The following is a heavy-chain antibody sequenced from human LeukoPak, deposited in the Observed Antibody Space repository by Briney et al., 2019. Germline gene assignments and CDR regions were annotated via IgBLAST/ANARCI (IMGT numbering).Heavy chain of an antibody. V-gene: IGHV1-8*01. CDR1: GYTFTSYD. Sequence: GASVKVSCKASGYTFTSYDIDWVRQATGQGLEWMGWMNPNSGNTGYAQKFQGRVTMTRNTSISTAYMELSSLRSEDTAVYYCARGQYYDSSGYWNYWGQGTLVTVSS. D-gene: IGHD3-22*01. J-gene: IGHJ4*02. CDR3: ARGQYYDSSGYWNY. CDR2: MNPNSGNT.